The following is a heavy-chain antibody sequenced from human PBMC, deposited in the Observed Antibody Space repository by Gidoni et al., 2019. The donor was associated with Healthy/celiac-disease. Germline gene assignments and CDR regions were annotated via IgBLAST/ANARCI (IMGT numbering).Heavy chain of an antibody. V-gene: IGHV3-53*01. CDR2: IYSGGST. J-gene: IGHJ6*02. CDR1: GFTVSSNY. D-gene: IGHD3-22*01. Sequence: EVQLVESGGGLIQPGGSLRLSCAASGFTVSSNYMSWVRQAPGKGLEWVSFIYSGGSTYYADSVKGRFTISRDNSKNTLYLQMNSLRAEDTAVYYCARDRVHYYDSSGYVYYYYGMDVWGQGTTVTVSS. CDR3: ARDRVHYYDSSGYVYYYYGMDV.